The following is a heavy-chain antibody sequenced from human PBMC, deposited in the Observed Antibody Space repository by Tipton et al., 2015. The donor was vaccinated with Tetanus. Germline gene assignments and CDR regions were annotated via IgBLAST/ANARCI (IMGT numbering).Heavy chain of an antibody. D-gene: IGHD2-21*02. V-gene: IGHV3-21*01. CDR3: ARGMAEASNCGGDCYSDY. J-gene: IGHJ4*02. Sequence: SLRLSCAVSGFTFSNFHMNWVRQAPGKGLEWVAFISSTSSYIYYADSVKGRFTVSRDNAKSSLFLQMGSLRAEDTAVYSCARGMAEASNCGGDCYSDYWGQGTLVTVSS. CDR1: GFTFSNFH. CDR2: ISSTSSYI.